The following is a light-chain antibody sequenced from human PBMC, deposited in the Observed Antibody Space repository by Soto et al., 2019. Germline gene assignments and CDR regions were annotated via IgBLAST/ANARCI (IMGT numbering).Light chain of an antibody. J-gene: IGLJ2*01. Sequence: QSALTQPASVSGSPGQSITISCTGTSSDVGGYNYVSWYQQHPGKAPKLMIYDVSNRPSGVSNRFSGSKSGNTASLTISGIQAEDEADYYCSSYTSSSTYVVFGGGTSSPS. V-gene: IGLV2-14*01. CDR1: SSDVGGYNY. CDR2: DVS. CDR3: SSYTSSSTYVV.